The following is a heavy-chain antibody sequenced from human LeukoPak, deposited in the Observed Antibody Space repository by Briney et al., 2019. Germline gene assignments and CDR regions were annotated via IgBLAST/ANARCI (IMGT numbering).Heavy chain of an antibody. CDR1: GFIFDDYA. CDR3: VKHVLFYHDSGAHSYRGNLGY. V-gene: IGHV3-43*02. D-gene: IGHD3-22*01. J-gene: IGHJ4*02. Sequence: GGSLRLSCAASGFIFDDYAMHWVRQGLGKGLEWVSLINGDGGDTFYGDSVKGRFTISRDNSKNSLYLQMNSLRPEDTALYYCVKHVLFYHDSGAHSYRGNLGYWGQGTLVTVSS. CDR2: INGDGGDT.